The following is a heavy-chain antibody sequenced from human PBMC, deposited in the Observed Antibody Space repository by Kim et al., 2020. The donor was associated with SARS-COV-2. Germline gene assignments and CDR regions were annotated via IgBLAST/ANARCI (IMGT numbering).Heavy chain of an antibody. J-gene: IGHJ4*02. Sequence: GGSLRLSCAASRFTFSSYAMHWVRQAPGKGLEWVAAISHNSGNQYYADSVKGRLTISRDNSKNTLYLQMDSLRAEDTAVYYCARGPGVAVASDKLYFDYWGQGTLVIVSS. D-gene: IGHD6-19*01. CDR3: ARGPGVAVASDKLYFDY. V-gene: IGHV3-30-3*01. CDR1: RFTFSSYA. CDR2: ISHNSGNQ.